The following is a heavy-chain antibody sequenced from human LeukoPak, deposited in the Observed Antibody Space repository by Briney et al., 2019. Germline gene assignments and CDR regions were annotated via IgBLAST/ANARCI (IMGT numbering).Heavy chain of an antibody. Sequence: GESLKISCKGSGYSFTSYWIGWVRQMPGKGLEWMGIIYPGDSDTRYSPSFQGQVTISADKSISTAYLQWSSLKASDTAMYYRARYPKDYYDSSGYFDYWGQGTLVTVSS. V-gene: IGHV5-51*01. J-gene: IGHJ4*02. D-gene: IGHD3-22*01. CDR2: IYPGDSDT. CDR1: GYSFTSYW. CDR3: ARYPKDYYDSSGYFDY.